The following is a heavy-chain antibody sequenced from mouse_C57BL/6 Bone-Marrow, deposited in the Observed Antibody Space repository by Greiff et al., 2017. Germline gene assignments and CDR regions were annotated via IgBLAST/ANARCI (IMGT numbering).Heavy chain of an antibody. CDR2: INPYNGGT. D-gene: IGHD3-2*02. J-gene: IGHJ3*01. V-gene: IGHV1-19*01. CDR1: GYNITDYY. Sequence: VQLKESGPVLVKPGASVKMSCKASGYNITDYYMNWVKQSHGKSLEWIGVINPYNGGTRYDPKFKGKATLTVDTSSSTAYMELNSLTSEDPAVYYCAKGAAQAPWFAYWGQGTLVTVSA. CDR3: AKGAAQAPWFAY.